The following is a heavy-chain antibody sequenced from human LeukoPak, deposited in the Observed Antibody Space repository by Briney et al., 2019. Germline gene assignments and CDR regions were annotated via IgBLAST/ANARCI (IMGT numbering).Heavy chain of an antibody. D-gene: IGHD6-6*01. CDR3: AKIGYSLSSFEF. Sequence: GGSLRLSCTASGFTFSSFWMSWGRRAPGKGLEWVANIKQDGSQKYYVGSVKGRFTISRDNAKNSLYLQMNSLRAEDTAVYYCAKIGYSLSSFEFWGQGTQVTVSS. CDR2: IKQDGSQK. J-gene: IGHJ4*02. V-gene: IGHV3-7*05. CDR1: GFTFSSFW.